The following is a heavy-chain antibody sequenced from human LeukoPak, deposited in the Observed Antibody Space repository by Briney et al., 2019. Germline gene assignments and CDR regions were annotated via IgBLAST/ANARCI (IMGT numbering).Heavy chain of an antibody. V-gene: IGHV3-30*18. D-gene: IGHD5-18*01. J-gene: IGHJ4*02. CDR1: GFTFSSYG. Sequence: PGRYLRLSCAASGFTFSSYGMQWVRQAPGKGLEWMAVISHDGTVQHYADSVKGRFTISRDNSDNTLYLQMNSLRDEDTAMYYCAKEGTAMASSYFDYWGQGTLITVSS. CDR3: AKEGTAMASSYFDY. CDR2: ISHDGTVQ.